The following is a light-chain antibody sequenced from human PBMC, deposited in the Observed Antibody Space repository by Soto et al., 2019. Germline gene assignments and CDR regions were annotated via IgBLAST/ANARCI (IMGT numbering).Light chain of an antibody. CDR2: GAS. Sequence: EIVMTQSPASLSVSPGDGATLSCWASQNVASNVAWYQQKPGQGPRLLIHGASTRAAGGPARFSGSGSGTDFTLTISSLQSEDFAVYYCKQYHSGPRQYTFGQGTRLQIK. CDR1: QNVASN. J-gene: IGKJ2*01. V-gene: IGKV3-15*01. CDR3: KQYHSGPRQYT.